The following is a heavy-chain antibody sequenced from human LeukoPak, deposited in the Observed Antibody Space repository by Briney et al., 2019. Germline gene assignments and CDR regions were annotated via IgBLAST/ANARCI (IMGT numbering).Heavy chain of an antibody. CDR1: GFTFSGSA. D-gene: IGHD6-19*01. Sequence: AGGSLRFSCAASGFTFSGSAMHWVRQASGKGLEWVGRIRSKANSYATAYAASVKGRFTISRDDSKNTAYLQMNSLKTEDTAVYYCIGWTYYYYYYMDVWGKGTTVTVSS. J-gene: IGHJ6*03. V-gene: IGHV3-73*01. CDR2: IRSKANSYAT. CDR3: IGWTYYYYYYMDV.